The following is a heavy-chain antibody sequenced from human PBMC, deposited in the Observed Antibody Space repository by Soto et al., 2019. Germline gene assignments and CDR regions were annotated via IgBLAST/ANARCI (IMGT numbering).Heavy chain of an antibody. V-gene: IGHV4-59*08. CDR1: GGSISSYY. J-gene: IGHJ6*03. D-gene: IGHD1-26*01. Sequence: PSETLCLTCTVAGGSISSYYWSWIRQPPGKGLEWIGYIYYSGSTNYNPSLKSRVTISVDTSKNQFSLKLSSVTAADTAVYYCARLEVGSNYYYYYMDVWGKGTAVTVSS. CDR3: ARLEVGSNYYYYYMDV. CDR2: IYYSGST.